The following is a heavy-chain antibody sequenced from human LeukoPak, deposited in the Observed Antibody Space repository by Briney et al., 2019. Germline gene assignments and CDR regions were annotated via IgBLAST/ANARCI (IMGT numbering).Heavy chain of an antibody. CDR1: GYSFTSYW. D-gene: IGHD2-2*01. CDR2: IYPGDSDT. V-gene: IGHV5-51*01. CDR3: ARRRIVVVPAANLGGYYYYYYMDV. J-gene: IGHJ6*03. Sequence: PGESLKISCKGSGYSFTSYWIGWVRQMPGKGLEWMGIIYPGDSDTRYSPSFQGQVTISADKSISTAYLQWSSLKASDTAMYYCARRRIVVVPAANLGGYYYYYYMDVWGKGTTVTVS.